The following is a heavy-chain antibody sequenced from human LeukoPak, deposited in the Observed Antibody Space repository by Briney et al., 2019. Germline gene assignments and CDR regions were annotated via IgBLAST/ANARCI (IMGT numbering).Heavy chain of an antibody. J-gene: IGHJ3*02. Sequence: GASVKVSCKASGYTFTGYYMHWVRRAPGQGLEWMGWINPNSGGTNYAQKFQGRVTMTRDTSISTAYMELSRLRSDDTAVYYCARDYYYDSSGYYQGNAFGIWGQGTMVTVSS. D-gene: IGHD3-22*01. CDR1: GYTFTGYY. V-gene: IGHV1-2*02. CDR2: INPNSGGT. CDR3: ARDYYYDSSGYYQGNAFGI.